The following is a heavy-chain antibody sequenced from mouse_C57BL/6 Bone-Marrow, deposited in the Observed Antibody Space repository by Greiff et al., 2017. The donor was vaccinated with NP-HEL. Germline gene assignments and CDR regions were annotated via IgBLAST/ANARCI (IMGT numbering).Heavy chain of an antibody. CDR2: IDPSDSET. V-gene: IGHV1-52*01. CDR3: AGERYYYGSSRYVDD. D-gene: IGHD1-1*01. Sequence: QVQLQQPGAELVRPGSSVKLSCKASGYTFTSYWMHWVQQRPIQGLEWIGNIDPSDSETHSNQKFKDKATLTVDKSSSTAYMQLRSLTSEDYAVYYCAGERYYYGSSRYVDDWGTGTTVTVSS. J-gene: IGHJ1*03. CDR1: GYTFTSYW.